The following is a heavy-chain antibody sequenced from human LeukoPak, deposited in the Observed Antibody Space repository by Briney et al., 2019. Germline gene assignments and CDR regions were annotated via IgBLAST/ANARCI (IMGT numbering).Heavy chain of an antibody. CDR1: GGSISSYY. J-gene: IGHJ4*02. D-gene: IGHD6-13*01. Sequence: SETLSLTCTVSGGSISSYYWSWIRQPPGKGLEWIGYIYYSGSTNYNPSLKSRVTISVDTSKNQFSLKLSSVTATDTAVYYCAREGYVFDYWGQGTLVTVSS. V-gene: IGHV4-59*01. CDR2: IYYSGST. CDR3: AREGYVFDY.